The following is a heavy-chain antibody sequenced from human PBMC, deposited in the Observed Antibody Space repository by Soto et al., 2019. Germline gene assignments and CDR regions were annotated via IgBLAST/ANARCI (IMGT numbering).Heavy chain of an antibody. Sequence: EVQLVESGGGLVQPGRSLRLSCAASGFTFDDYAMHWVRQAPGKGLEWVSGISWNSGSIGYADSVKGRFTISRDNAKNSLYLQMNSLRAEDTALYYCAKDLQIYYYYGMDVWGQGTTVTVSS. D-gene: IGHD1-1*01. CDR1: GFTFDDYA. CDR3: AKDLQIYYYYGMDV. CDR2: ISWNSGSI. V-gene: IGHV3-9*01. J-gene: IGHJ6*02.